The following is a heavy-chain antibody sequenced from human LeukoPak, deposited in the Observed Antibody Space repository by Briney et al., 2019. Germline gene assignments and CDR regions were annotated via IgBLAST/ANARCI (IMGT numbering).Heavy chain of an antibody. CDR3: ARRGDT. V-gene: IGHV4-61*02. CDR2: IYTSGST. Sequence: SETLSLTCTVSGGSISSGSYYWNWIRQPAGKGLEWIGRIYTSGSTNYNPSLKSRVTIPVDTSKNQFSLKPSSVTAADTAVYYCARRGDTWGQGTMVTVSS. J-gene: IGHJ3*02. CDR1: GGSISSGSYY.